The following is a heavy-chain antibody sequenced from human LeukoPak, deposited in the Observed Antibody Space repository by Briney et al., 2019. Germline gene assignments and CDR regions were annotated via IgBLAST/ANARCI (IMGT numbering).Heavy chain of an antibody. CDR3: ARHRGDNSNPRYYFYYMDV. CDR2: MYYRGST. Sequence: PSETLSLTCSVSGHSISSGYYWGWIRQPPGKGLEWIGTMYYRGSTYYNPSLKSRVTMSGDTSKNHSSLKLSSVIAADAAVYYCARHRGDNSNPRYYFYYMDVWGKGTTVTVSS. V-gene: IGHV4-38-2*01. J-gene: IGHJ6*03. CDR1: GHSISSGYY. D-gene: IGHD4-11*01.